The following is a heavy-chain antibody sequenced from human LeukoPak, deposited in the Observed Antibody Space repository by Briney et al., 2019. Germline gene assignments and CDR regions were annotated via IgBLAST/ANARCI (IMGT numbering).Heavy chain of an antibody. V-gene: IGHV4-39*02. CDR2: IYYGQTI. Sequence: SETLSLTCTISAASISSSSHHWGWIRQSPGKGLEWIGSIYYGQTIYYNPSLNSRVTISVVTSKDQFTLQLNSVTAADTAVYYCARDSKRYSYGFGWFDPWGQGTLVTVSS. CDR3: ARDSKRYSYGFGWFDP. D-gene: IGHD5-18*01. J-gene: IGHJ5*02. CDR1: AASISSSSHH.